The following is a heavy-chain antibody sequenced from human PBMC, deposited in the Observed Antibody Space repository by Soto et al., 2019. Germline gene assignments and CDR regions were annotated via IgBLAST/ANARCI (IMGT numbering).Heavy chain of an antibody. Sequence: SETLSLTCTVSGGSISSGGYYWSWIRQHPGKGLEWIGYIYYSGSTYYNPSLKSRVTISVDTSKNQFSLKLSSVTAADTAVYYCARVGFKGSGWYNNWFDPWGQGTLVTVSS. CDR3: ARVGFKGSGWYNNWFDP. D-gene: IGHD6-19*01. CDR1: GGSISSGGYY. CDR2: IYYSGST. J-gene: IGHJ5*02. V-gene: IGHV4-31*03.